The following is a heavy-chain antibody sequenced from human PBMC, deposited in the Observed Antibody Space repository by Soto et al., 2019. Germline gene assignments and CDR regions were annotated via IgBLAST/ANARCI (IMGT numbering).Heavy chain of an antibody. V-gene: IGHV3-7*05. Sequence: RLSCAASGFAFSSYWMSWVRQAPGKELEWVANIKKDGNEKYYVDSVKGRFTISRDNAKNSLYLQMNSLRAEDTAVYYCARTRYSSSWRFDYWGQGTLVTVSS. D-gene: IGHD6-13*01. CDR3: ARTRYSSSWRFDY. CDR1: GFAFSSYW. J-gene: IGHJ4*02. CDR2: IKKDGNEK.